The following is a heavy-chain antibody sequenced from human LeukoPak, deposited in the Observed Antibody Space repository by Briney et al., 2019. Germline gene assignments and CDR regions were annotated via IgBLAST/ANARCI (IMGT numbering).Heavy chain of an antibody. CDR3: ARGHYYDSSGPYYFGY. V-gene: IGHV4-34*01. CDR1: GGSFSGYY. Sequence: SETLSLTCAVYGGSFSGYYWSWIRQPPGKGLEWIGEINHSGSTNYNPSLKSRVTISVDTSKNQFSLKLSSVTAADTAVYYCARGHYYDSSGPYYFGYWGQGTLVTVSS. D-gene: IGHD3-22*01. J-gene: IGHJ4*02. CDR2: INHSGST.